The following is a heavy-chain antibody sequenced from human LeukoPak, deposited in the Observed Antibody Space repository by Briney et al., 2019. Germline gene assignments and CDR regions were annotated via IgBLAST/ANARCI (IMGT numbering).Heavy chain of an antibody. V-gene: IGHV1-69*05. CDR1: GGTFTSCA. CDR3: ARVPRCSGGSCYEWGHYYYYMDV. J-gene: IGHJ6*03. Sequence: SVKVSFKASGGTFTSCAISWVRQAPGQGLEWMGGIIPIFGTGNYAQKFQSRVTITTDESTSTAYMELSSLRSEDTAVYYCARVPRCSGGSCYEWGHYYYYMDVWGKGTTVTVSS. D-gene: IGHD2-15*01. CDR2: IIPIFGTG.